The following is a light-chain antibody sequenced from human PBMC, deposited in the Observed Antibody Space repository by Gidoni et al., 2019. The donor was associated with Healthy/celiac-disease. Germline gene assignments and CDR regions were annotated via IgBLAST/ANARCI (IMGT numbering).Light chain of an antibody. CDR1: KSVSSY. Sequence: EIVLTQSPATLSLSPGERATLSCRASKSVSSYLAWYQQKPGQAPRLLIYDASNRATGIPARFSGSGSGTDFTLTISRLEPEDFAVYYCQQRSNWPPLTFGGGTKVEIK. CDR3: QQRSNWPPLT. J-gene: IGKJ4*01. V-gene: IGKV3-11*01. CDR2: DAS.